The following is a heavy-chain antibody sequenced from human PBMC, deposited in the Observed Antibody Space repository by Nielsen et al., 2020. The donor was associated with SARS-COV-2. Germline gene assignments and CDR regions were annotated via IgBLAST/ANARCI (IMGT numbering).Heavy chain of an antibody. J-gene: IGHJ3*02. CDR3: LSSVTAADTAVYYCARVSYDFWTDLPWAFHI. CDR2: ISYSGST. D-gene: IGHD3/OR15-3a*01. V-gene: IGHV4-39*07. Sequence: WIRQPPGKGLEWIGSISYSGSTYYNPTLKSRVTISVDTSKYQFSLKLSSVTAADTEFSLKLSSVTAADTAVYYCARVSYDFWTDLPWAFHIWGQGTMVTVSS.